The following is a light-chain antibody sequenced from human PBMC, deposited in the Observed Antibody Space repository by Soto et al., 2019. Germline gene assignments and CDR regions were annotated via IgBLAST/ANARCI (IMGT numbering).Light chain of an antibody. CDR1: QSVSRY. CDR2: GAS. Sequence: EIVLTQSPGTLSLSPGERATLSCRASQSVSRYLAWYQQKPGQAPRLLIYGASSRATGIPDRFSGSGSGTDFTLTISRLEPEDFAVYYCQQYGSSTTFGQGTRLEIK. V-gene: IGKV3-20*01. J-gene: IGKJ5*01. CDR3: QQYGSSTT.